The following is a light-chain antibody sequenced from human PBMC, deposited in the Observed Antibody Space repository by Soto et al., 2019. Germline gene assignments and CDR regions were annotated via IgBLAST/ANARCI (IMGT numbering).Light chain of an antibody. CDR3: QQSYSIVWT. V-gene: IGKV3-20*01. Sequence: EIVLTQSPGTLSLSPGESATLSCRASQSVSRNYIAWYRQKPGQTPRLLIHGASSRATGIPDRFGGSGSGTDFTLTISRLEPEDFATYYCQQSYSIVWTFGQGTKLEIK. J-gene: IGKJ1*01. CDR1: QSVSRNY. CDR2: GAS.